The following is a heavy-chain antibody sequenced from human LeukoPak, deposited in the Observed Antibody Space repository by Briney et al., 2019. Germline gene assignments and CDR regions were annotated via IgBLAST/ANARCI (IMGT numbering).Heavy chain of an antibody. Sequence: GGSLRLSCAASGFTFSSYAVSWVRQAPGKGLEWVSAISGSGGSTYYADSVKGRFTISRDNSKNTLYLQMNSLRAEDTAVYYCAKAGERGLRFLEWLSLFDYWGQGTLVTVSS. CDR3: AKAGERGLRFLEWLSLFDY. V-gene: IGHV3-23*01. CDR2: ISGSGGST. J-gene: IGHJ4*02. D-gene: IGHD3-3*01. CDR1: GFTFSSYA.